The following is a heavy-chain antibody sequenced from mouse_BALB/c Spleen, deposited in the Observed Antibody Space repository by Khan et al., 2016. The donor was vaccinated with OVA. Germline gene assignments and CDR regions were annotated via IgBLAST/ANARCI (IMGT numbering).Heavy chain of an antibody. J-gene: IGHJ2*01. CDR3: TRLAYYYDSEGFAY. CDR2: VSTGGSYT. V-gene: IGHV5-6*01. Sequence: EVELVESGGDLVKPGGSLKLSCAASGFTFSTYGMSWVRQTPDKRLEWVATVSTGGSYTYYPDSVKGRFTISRDNAKNTLYLQMSGLKSEDTAMFYCTRLAYYYDSEGFAYWGPGTILTVSS. CDR1: GFTFSTYG. D-gene: IGHD1-1*01.